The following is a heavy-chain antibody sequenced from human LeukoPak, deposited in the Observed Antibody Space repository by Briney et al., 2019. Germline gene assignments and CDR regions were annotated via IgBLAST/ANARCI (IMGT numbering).Heavy chain of an antibody. D-gene: IGHD5-12*01. CDR2: LNHYGAT. J-gene: IGHJ6*02. CDR3: AREVVWSGYDNMDV. CDR1: GGSFSGYY. V-gene: IGHV4-34*01. Sequence: SETLSLTCAVYGGSFSGYYWSWIRQSPGKGLEWLGELNHYGATSSNPSLESRVTISVDTSKNHFSLKLSSVTAADTAVYYCAREVVWSGYDNMDVWGQGTTVTVSS.